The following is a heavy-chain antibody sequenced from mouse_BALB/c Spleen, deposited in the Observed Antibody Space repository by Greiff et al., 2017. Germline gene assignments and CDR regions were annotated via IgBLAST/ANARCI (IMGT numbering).Heavy chain of an antibody. V-gene: IGHV6-6*02. CDR3: TRNYYFDY. D-gene: IGHD2-1*01. CDR1: GFTFSNYW. J-gene: IGHJ2*01. Sequence: DVMLVESGGGLVQPGGSMKLSCVASGFTFSNYWMNWVRQSPEKGLEWVAEIRLKSNNYATHYAESVKGRFTISRDDSKSSVYLQMNNLRAEDTGIYYCTRNYYFDYWGQGTTLTVSS. CDR2: IRLKSNNYAT.